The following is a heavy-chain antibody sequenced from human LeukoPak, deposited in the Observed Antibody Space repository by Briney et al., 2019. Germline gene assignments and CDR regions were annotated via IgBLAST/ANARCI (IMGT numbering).Heavy chain of an antibody. D-gene: IGHD2-2*01. Sequence: PSETLSLTCNVSGASIGSDSYSWLWLRQPPGTALEWLGSVYYSGCTYYSPSLKSRVTISVDMSRNHFSLRLNSVAAADTAVYYCARRYKDMVVVPAVFYFDYWGRGILVTVS. CDR1: GASIGSDSYS. V-gene: IGHV4-39*02. J-gene: IGHJ4*02. CDR2: VYYSGCT. CDR3: ARRYKDMVVVPAVFYFDY.